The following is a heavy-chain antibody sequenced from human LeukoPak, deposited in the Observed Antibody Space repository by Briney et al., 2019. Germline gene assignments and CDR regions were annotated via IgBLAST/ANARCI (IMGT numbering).Heavy chain of an antibody. V-gene: IGHV1-2*02. Sequence: AAVKVSCKASGDGFTGNYRHWVRQAPGQGLELMGWINPNSGGTNYAQKFQGRVTMTRDTSISTAYMELSRLRSDDTAVYYCARTPYYDFWSGYYSASFDPWGQGTLVTVSS. CDR1: GDGFTGNY. CDR3: ARTPYYDFWSGYYSASFDP. CDR2: INPNSGGT. D-gene: IGHD3-3*01. J-gene: IGHJ5*02.